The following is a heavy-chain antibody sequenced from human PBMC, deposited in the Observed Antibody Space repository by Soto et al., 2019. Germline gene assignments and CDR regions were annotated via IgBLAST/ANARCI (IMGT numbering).Heavy chain of an antibody. V-gene: IGHV3-73*01. Sequence: EVQLVESGGGLVQPGGSLKLSCAASGFTFSGSAMHWVRQASGKGLEWVGRIRSKANSYATAYAASVKGRFTISRDDSKKMTYLQMNSLKTEDTSVYYCMYYRERRWGQGTLVTVSS. J-gene: IGHJ4*02. D-gene: IGHD2-8*01. CDR3: MYYRERR. CDR1: GFTFSGSA. CDR2: IRSKANSYAT.